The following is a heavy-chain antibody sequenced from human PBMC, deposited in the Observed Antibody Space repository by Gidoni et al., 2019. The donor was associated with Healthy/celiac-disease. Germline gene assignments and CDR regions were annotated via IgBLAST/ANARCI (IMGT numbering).Heavy chain of an antibody. V-gene: IGHV3-11*06. Sequence: QVQLVESGGGLVKPGGSLRLSCADSGFTFSDYYMSWIRQAPGKGLEWVSYISSSSSYTNYADSVKGRFTISRDNAKNSLYLQMNSLRAEDTAVYYCARDSKRYGGNSGKFDYWGQGTLVTVSS. CDR2: ISSSSSYT. D-gene: IGHD2-21*02. CDR1: GFTFSDYY. CDR3: ARDSKRYGGNSGKFDY. J-gene: IGHJ4*02.